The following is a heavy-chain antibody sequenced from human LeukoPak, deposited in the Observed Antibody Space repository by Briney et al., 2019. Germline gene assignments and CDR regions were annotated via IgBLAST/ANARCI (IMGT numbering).Heavy chain of an antibody. CDR3: ARHTGDSAHGSVYLPYDY. CDR1: GASISTYC. D-gene: IGHD5/OR15-5a*01. J-gene: IGHJ4*02. V-gene: IGHV4-59*08. Sequence: SETLSLTCTVSGASISTYCWSWIRQPPGKGLEWLGSIYYSGSTNYNPSLQSRATISVDTSKNQFSLKLSSVTAADTAVYYCARHTGDSAHGSVYLPYDYWGQGTLVSVSS. CDR2: IYYSGST.